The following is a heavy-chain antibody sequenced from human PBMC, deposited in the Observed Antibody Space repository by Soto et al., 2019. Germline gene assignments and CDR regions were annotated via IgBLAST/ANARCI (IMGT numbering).Heavy chain of an antibody. V-gene: IGHV3-53*01. Sequence: GGSLRLSCAASGFTVSSNYMSWVRQAPGKGLEWVSVIYSGGSTSYADSVKGRFTIFRDNFKNTLYLQMNSLRTEDTPVYYCAGEYSSSCHDYYSYYLDVWGHGTTVTVSS. CDR3: AGEYSSSCHDYYSYYLDV. CDR2: IYSGGST. D-gene: IGHD6-13*01. J-gene: IGHJ6*03. CDR1: GFTVSSNY.